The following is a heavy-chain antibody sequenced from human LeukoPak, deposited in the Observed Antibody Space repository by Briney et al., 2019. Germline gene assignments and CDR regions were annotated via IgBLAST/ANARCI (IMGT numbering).Heavy chain of an antibody. D-gene: IGHD2-2*01. Sequence: SETLSLTCAVYGGSFSGYYWSWIRQPPGKGLEWIGEINHSGSTNYNPSLKSRVTISVDTSKNQFSLKRSSVTAADTAVYYCARESVVPAASNLVWGQGTLVTVSS. J-gene: IGHJ4*02. CDR3: ARESVVPAASNLV. CDR1: GGSFSGYY. CDR2: INHSGST. V-gene: IGHV4-34*01.